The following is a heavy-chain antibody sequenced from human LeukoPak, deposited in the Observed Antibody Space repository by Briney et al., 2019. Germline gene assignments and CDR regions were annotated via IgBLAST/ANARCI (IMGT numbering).Heavy chain of an antibody. V-gene: IGHV3-21*01. J-gene: IGHJ4*02. CDR1: GFTFSSYS. CDR3: AKAPIRGSGWYVVDY. D-gene: IGHD6-19*01. CDR2: ISSSSSYI. Sequence: GGSLRLSCAASGFTFSSYSMNWVRQAPGKGLEWVSSISSSSSYIYYADSVKGRFTISRDNAKNSLYLQMNSLRAEDTAVYYCAKAPIRGSGWYVVDYWGQGTLVTVSS.